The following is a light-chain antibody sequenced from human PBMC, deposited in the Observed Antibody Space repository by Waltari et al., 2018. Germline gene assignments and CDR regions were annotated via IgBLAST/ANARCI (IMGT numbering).Light chain of an antibody. CDR1: QSVSNY. J-gene: IGKJ5*01. CDR3: QQRSGWPPVLI. V-gene: IGKV3-11*01. CDR2: DAS. Sequence: EIVLTQSPATLALSPGERATIYCRASQSVSNYLAWYQQKSGQAPRLLMYDASIRATGIPARFSGSGSGTDFTLTISSLEPEDSAVYYCQQRSGWPPVLIFGQGTRLEIK.